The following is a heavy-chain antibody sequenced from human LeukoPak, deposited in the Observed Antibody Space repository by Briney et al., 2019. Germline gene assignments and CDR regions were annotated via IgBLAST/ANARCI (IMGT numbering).Heavy chain of an antibody. D-gene: IGHD4-17*01. V-gene: IGHV3-23*01. CDR1: GFTFSSYG. J-gene: IGHJ1*01. CDR3: AKVPPLYGDLQYFQH. Sequence: GGSLRLSCAASGFTFSSYGMSWVRQAPGKGLEWVSAISGSGGSTYYADSVKGRFTISRDNSKNTLYLQMNSLRAEDTAVYYCAKVPPLYGDLQYFQHWGQGTLVTVSS. CDR2: ISGSGGST.